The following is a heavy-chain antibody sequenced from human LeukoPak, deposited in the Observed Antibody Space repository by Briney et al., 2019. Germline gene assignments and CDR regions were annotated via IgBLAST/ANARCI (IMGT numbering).Heavy chain of an antibody. CDR1: GGTFSSYA. J-gene: IGHJ5*02. D-gene: IGHD3-9*01. Sequence: SVKVSCKASGGTFSSYAISWVRQAPGQGLEWMGGIIPIFGTANYAQKFQGRVTITADKSTSTAYMELSSLRSEDTAVYYCARALLRYFDWLFLKQPPWFDPWGQGTLVTVSS. CDR2: IIPIFGTA. V-gene: IGHV1-69*06. CDR3: ARALLRYFDWLFLKQPPWFDP.